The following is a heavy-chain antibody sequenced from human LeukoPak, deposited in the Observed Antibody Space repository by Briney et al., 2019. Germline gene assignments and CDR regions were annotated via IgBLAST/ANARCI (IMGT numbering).Heavy chain of an antibody. D-gene: IGHD3-22*01. J-gene: IGHJ4*02. CDR1: GFTFSSYG. Sequence: GGTLRLSCAASGFTFSSYGMSWVRQAPGKGLEWVSAISGSGGSTYYADSVKGRFTISRDNSKNTLYLQMNSLRAEDTAVYYCAKFPKLYYYDSSGYYSKDYWGQGTLVTVSS. V-gene: IGHV3-23*01. CDR2: ISGSGGST. CDR3: AKFPKLYYYDSSGYYSKDY.